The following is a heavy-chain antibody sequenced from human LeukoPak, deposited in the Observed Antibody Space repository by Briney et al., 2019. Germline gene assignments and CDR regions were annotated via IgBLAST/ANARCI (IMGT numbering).Heavy chain of an antibody. Sequence: SETLSLTCAVSGGSISSYYWSWIRQPPGKGLEWIGYIYYSGSTNYNPSLKSRVTISIDTSKNQFSLNLSSVTAADTAVYYCARGASGYSYGWGQGTLVTVSS. CDR3: ARGASGYSYG. CDR2: IYYSGST. D-gene: IGHD5-18*01. V-gene: IGHV4-59*01. J-gene: IGHJ4*02. CDR1: GGSISSYY.